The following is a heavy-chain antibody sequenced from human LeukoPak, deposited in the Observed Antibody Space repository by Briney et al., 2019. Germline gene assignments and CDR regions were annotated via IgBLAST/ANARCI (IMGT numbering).Heavy chain of an antibody. D-gene: IGHD3-16*01. CDR1: GGSFSGYY. CDR3: SRGEDAYKGGNY. CDR2: IHPSGTT. V-gene: IGHV4-34*01. Sequence: PSETLSLTCAVYGGSFSGYYWSWIRQPPGKGLEWIGEIHPSGTTNYNPSLKSRVTISKDTSNNQSSLLLTSVTAADTALYYSSRGEDAYKGGNYWGRGTLVTVS. J-gene: IGHJ4*02.